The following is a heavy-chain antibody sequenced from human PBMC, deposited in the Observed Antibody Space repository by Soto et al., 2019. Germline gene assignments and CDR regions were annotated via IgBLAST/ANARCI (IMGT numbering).Heavy chain of an antibody. V-gene: IGHV3-30*03. CDR3: AGTLGGDSTGPFDC. Sequence: QVQLVQSGGGVDQPGRSLRLSCAASGFSFHTYGMHWVRQAPGKGLEWVALISHDGSDTYYADSVRGRLTISRDNFSNTLYLQMSSLRAEDTAVYYCAGTLGGDSTGPFDCWGLGIVVTVSS. J-gene: IGHJ4*02. CDR1: GFSFHTYG. CDR2: ISHDGSDT. D-gene: IGHD2-21*02.